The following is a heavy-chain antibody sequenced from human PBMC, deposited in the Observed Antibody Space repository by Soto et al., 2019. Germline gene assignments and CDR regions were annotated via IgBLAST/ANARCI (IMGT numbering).Heavy chain of an antibody. D-gene: IGHD3-10*01. Sequence: ASVKVSCKASGYTFTSYDINWVRQATGQGLEWMGWMNPNSGNTGYAQKFQGRVTMTRNTSISTAYMELSSLRSEDTAVYYCARGPLLLWFGELLTGMDVWGQGTRSPSP. J-gene: IGHJ6*02. V-gene: IGHV1-8*01. CDR3: ARGPLLLWFGELLTGMDV. CDR1: GYTFTSYD. CDR2: MNPNSGNT.